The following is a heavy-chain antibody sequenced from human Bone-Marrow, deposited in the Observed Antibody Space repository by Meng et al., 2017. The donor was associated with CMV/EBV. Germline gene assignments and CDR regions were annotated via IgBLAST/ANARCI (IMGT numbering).Heavy chain of an antibody. V-gene: IGHV3-48*04. CDR2: ISSSSSTI. D-gene: IGHD3-10*01. CDR1: GFTFSSYS. J-gene: IGHJ6*01. Sequence: GGSLRLSCAASGFTFSSYSMNWVRQAPGKGLEWVSYISSSSSTIYYADSVKGRFTISRDNAKNSLYLQMNSLRAEDTAVYYCARDLTTSVLLWFGESVGVPSYPYGMDVWGQGTTVTVSS. CDR3: ARDLTTSVLLWFGESVGVPSYPYGMDV.